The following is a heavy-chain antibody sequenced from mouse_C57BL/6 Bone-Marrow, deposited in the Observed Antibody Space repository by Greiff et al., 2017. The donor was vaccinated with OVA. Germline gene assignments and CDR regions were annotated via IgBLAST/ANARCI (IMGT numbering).Heavy chain of an antibody. CDR1: GFNIKDDY. CDR3: TSGTLAWFAY. V-gene: IGHV14-4*01. CDR2: IDPENGDT. D-gene: IGHD4-1*01. J-gene: IGHJ3*01. Sequence: VQLQQSGAELVRPGASVKLSCTASGFNIKDDYMHWVKQRPEQGLEWIGWIDPENGDTEYASKFQGKATITADPSSNTAYLQLSSLTSEDTAVYYCTSGTLAWFAYWGQGTLVTVSA.